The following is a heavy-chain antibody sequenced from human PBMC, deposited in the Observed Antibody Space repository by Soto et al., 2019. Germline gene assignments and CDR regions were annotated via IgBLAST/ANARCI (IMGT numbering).Heavy chain of an antibody. CDR3: ARDSSLTYYYDCSGYYYPKPPTYYYYYGMDV. D-gene: IGHD3-22*01. CDR2: INPSGGST. J-gene: IGHJ6*02. V-gene: IGHV1-46*01. CDR1: GYTFTSYY. Sequence: GASVKVSCKASGYTFTSYYMHWVRQAPGQGLEWMGIINPSGGSTSYAQKFQGRVTMTRDTSTSTVYMELSSLRSEDTAVYYCARDSSLTYYYDCSGYYYPKPPTYYYYYGMDVWGQGTTVTVSS.